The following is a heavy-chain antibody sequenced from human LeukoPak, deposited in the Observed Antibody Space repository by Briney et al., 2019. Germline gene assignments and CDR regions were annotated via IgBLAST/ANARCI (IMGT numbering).Heavy chain of an antibody. CDR3: AKGREYCGGDCYAAYFDY. D-gene: IGHD2-21*02. CDR2: ISGSGGST. Sequence: GGSLRLSCAASGFTFSSYAMSWVRQAPGKGLEWVSAISGSGGSTYYADSVKGRFTISRDNPKNTLYLQMNSLRAEDTAVYYCAKGREYCGGDCYAAYFDYWGQGTPVTVSS. J-gene: IGHJ4*02. CDR1: GFTFSSYA. V-gene: IGHV3-23*01.